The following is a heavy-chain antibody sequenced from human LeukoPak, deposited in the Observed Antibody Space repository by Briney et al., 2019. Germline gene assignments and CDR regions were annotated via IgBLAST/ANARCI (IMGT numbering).Heavy chain of an antibody. J-gene: IGHJ6*03. Sequence: GASVKVSCKASGYTFTSYDINWVRQATGQGLEWMGWMNPNSGNTGYAQKFQGRATMTRNTSISTAYMELSSLRSEDTAVYYCARSYSSSWPYYYYYMDVWGKGTTVTISS. CDR3: ARSYSSSWPYYYYYMDV. CDR1: GYTFTSYD. CDR2: MNPNSGNT. D-gene: IGHD6-13*01. V-gene: IGHV1-8*01.